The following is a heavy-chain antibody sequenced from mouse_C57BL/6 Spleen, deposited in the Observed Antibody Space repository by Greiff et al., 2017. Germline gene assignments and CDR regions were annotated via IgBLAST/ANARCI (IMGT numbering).Heavy chain of an antibody. D-gene: IGHD2-3*01. CDR2: ISDGGSYT. V-gene: IGHV5-4*01. Sequence: DVHLVESGGGLVKPGGSLKLSCAASGFTFSSYAMSWVRQTPEKRLEWVATISDGGSYTYYPDNVKGRFTISRDNAKNNLYLQMSHLKSEDTAMYYCARAIYDYYAMDYWGQGTSVTVSS. CDR3: ARAIYDYYAMDY. CDR1: GFTFSSYA. J-gene: IGHJ4*01.